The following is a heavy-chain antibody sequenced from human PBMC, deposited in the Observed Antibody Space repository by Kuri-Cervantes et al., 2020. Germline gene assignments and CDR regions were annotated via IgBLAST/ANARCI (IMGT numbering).Heavy chain of an antibody. CDR3: ARDLDSSGWKAFDI. CDR2: IYYSGST. Sequence: SETLSLTCTVSGASITSGDYCWTWIRQPPGKGLEWLGYIYYSGSTNYNPSLKSRVTISVDTSKNQFSLKLSSVTAADTAVYYCARDLDSSGWKAFDIWGQGTMVTVSS. CDR1: GASITSGDYC. D-gene: IGHD6-19*01. J-gene: IGHJ3*02. V-gene: IGHV4-61*08.